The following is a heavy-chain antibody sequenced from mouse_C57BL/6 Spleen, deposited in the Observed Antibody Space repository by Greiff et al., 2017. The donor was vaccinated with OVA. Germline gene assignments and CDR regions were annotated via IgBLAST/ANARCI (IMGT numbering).Heavy chain of an antibody. V-gene: IGHV1-54*01. Sequence: LVESGAELVRPGTSVKVSCKASGYAFTNYLIEWVKQRPGQGLEWIGVINPGRGGTNYNEKFKGKATLTADKSSSTAYLQLSSMTSEDSAVYVCARFDYDGHYFDYWGQGTTLTVSS. CDR3: ARFDYDGHYFDY. J-gene: IGHJ2*01. CDR2: INPGRGGT. D-gene: IGHD2-4*01. CDR1: GYAFTNYL.